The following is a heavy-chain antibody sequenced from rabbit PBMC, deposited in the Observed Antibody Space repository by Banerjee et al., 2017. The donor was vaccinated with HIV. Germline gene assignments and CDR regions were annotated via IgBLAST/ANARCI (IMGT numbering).Heavy chain of an antibody. CDR3: ARSGAIGYGWTTLNL. Sequence: QEQLVESGGGLVQPEGSLTLTCTASGFSFSSSYYMCWVRQAPGKGLEWIGCITTGSGSTYYASWVNGRFTVSKTSSTTVTLQMTSLTAADTATYFCARSGAIGYGWTTLNLWGQGTLV. J-gene: IGHJ4*01. CDR2: ITTGSGST. CDR1: GFSFSSSYY. V-gene: IGHV1S45*01. D-gene: IGHD6-1*01.